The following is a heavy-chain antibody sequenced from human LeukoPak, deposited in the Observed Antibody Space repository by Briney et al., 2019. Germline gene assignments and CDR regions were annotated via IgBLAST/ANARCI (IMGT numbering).Heavy chain of an antibody. V-gene: IGHV3-30*18. J-gene: IGHJ4*02. D-gene: IGHD4-17*01. CDR2: ISYDGSNI. CDR3: AKEDRDDYGDYVSNV. Sequence: HPGGSLRLSCAASGFTFSSYGMHWVRQAPGKGLEWVAVISYDGSNIYYADSVKGRFTISRDNSKNTLYLQMNSLRAEDTAVYYCAKEDRDDYGDYVSNVWGQGTLVTVSS. CDR1: GFTFSSYG.